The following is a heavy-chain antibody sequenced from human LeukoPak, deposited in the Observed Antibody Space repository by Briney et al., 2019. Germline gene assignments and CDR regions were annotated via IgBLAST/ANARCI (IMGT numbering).Heavy chain of an antibody. V-gene: IGHV3-64*01. CDR1: GFTFSSYA. Sequence: GGSLRLSCAASGFTFSSYAMHWVRQAPGKGLEYVSAISSNGGSTYYANSVKGRFTISRDNSKNTLFLQMGSLRAEDMAVYYCARGGSIAARAIDSWGQGALVTVSS. CDR2: ISSNGGST. D-gene: IGHD6-25*01. CDR3: ARGGSIAARAIDS. J-gene: IGHJ4*02.